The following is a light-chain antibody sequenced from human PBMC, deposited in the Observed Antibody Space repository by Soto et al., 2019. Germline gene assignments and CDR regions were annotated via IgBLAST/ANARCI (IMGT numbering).Light chain of an antibody. CDR2: GAT. CDR1: QSVSSN. Sequence: EILMTQSPATLSVSPRERATLSCRASQSVSSNLAWYQQKPGQAPRLLIYGATTRATGIPARFSGSGSGTEFTLTISSLQSEDFAVYYCQQYNNWAPRYTFGQGTKLEIK. J-gene: IGKJ2*01. V-gene: IGKV3-15*01. CDR3: QQYNNWAPRYT.